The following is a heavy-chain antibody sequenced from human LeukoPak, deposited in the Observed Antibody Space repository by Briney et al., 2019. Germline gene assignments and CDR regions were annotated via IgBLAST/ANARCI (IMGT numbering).Heavy chain of an antibody. V-gene: IGHV3-74*01. CDR1: GGSFSGYYW. CDR2: INSDGSST. CDR3: ARSQYSGTYPWGSDY. J-gene: IGHJ4*02. Sequence: ETLSLTCAVYGGSFSGYYWMHWVRQAPGKGLVWVSRINSDGSSTNYADSVKGRFTISRDNAKNTLYLQMNSLRAEDTAVYYCARSQYSGTYPWGSDYWGQGTLVTVSS. D-gene: IGHD1-26*01.